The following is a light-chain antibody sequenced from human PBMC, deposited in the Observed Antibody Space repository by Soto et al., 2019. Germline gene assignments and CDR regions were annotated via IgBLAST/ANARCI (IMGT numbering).Light chain of an antibody. V-gene: IGKV1-39*01. J-gene: IGKJ1*01. CDR2: SAS. Sequence: DIPMTQSPSSLSASVGDRVTITCRASQGIKTFLSWYQKKPGKAPYLLIYSASTLQGGVPSRFSGSGSGKDFTLTISSLQPEDFATYYCEQGFNTPPTFGQGTKVEIK. CDR3: EQGFNTPPT. CDR1: QGIKTF.